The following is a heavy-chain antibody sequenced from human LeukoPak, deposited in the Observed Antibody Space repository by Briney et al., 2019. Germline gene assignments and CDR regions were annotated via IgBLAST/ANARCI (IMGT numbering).Heavy chain of an antibody. CDR3: ARGRPQRAKSSPRQIYYMDV. D-gene: IGHD6-13*01. CDR1: GGSISSYY. CDR2: IYYSGST. Sequence: SETLSLTCTVSGGSISSYYWSWIRQPPGKGLEWIGYIYYSGSTNYNPSLKSRVTISVDTSKNQFSLKLSSVTAADTAVYYCARGRPQRAKSSPRQIYYMDVWGKGTTVTVSS. J-gene: IGHJ6*03. V-gene: IGHV4-59*12.